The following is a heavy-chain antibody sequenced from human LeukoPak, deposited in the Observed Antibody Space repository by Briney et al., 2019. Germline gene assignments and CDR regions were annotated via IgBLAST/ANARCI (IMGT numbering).Heavy chain of an antibody. CDR3: ARGVFDY. V-gene: IGHV4-34*01. CDR2: INHSGSH. CDR1: GGSFSGYY. Sequence: WETLSLTCGVYGGSFSGYYWRWIRQPPGKGLEWIGEINHSGSHNYNPSLKSRVTIYVDTSKNQFSQKLSSVTAADTAVYYCARGVFDYWGQGTLVTVSS. J-gene: IGHJ4*02.